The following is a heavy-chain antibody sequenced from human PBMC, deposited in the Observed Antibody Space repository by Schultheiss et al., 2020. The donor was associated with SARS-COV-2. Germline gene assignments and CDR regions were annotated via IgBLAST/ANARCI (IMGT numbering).Heavy chain of an antibody. D-gene: IGHD3-22*01. Sequence: RGLEWVSVMSFDGTNRYFGDSVKGRFTISRDNAKNSLYLQMNSLRAEDTAVYYCATRPLGSGYTYWGQGTLVTVSS. J-gene: IGHJ4*02. V-gene: IGHV3-33*05. CDR2: MSFDGTNR. CDR3: ATRPLGSGYTY.